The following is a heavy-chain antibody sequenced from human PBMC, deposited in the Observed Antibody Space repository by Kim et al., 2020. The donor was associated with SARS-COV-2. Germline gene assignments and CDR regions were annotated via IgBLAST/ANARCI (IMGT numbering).Heavy chain of an antibody. Sequence: SETLSLTCAVYGGSFSGYYWSWIRQPPGKGLEWIGEINHSGSTNYNPSLKSRVTISVDTSKNQFSLKLSSVTAADTAVYYCSREELAVAGQGDYWGLGTLVTVSS. D-gene: IGHD6-19*01. J-gene: IGHJ4*02. CDR3: SREELAVAGQGDY. CDR1: GGSFSGYY. CDR2: INHSGST. V-gene: IGHV4-34*01.